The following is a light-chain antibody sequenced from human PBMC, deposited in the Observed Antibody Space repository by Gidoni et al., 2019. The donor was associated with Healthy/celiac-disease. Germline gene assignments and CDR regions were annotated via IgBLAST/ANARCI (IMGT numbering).Light chain of an antibody. J-gene: IGKJ2*01. Sequence: IVFTQSPGTLSLSPGERATLSCRASQSVSSSYLAWYQQKPGQAPRLLIYGASSRATGIPDRFSGSGSGTDFTITISRLEPEDFAVYYCQQDGSSPYTFGQGTKLEIK. V-gene: IGKV3-20*01. CDR1: QSVSSSY. CDR2: GAS. CDR3: QQDGSSPYT.